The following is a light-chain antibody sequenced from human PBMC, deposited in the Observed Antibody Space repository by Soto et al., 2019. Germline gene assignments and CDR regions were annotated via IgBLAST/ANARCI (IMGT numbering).Light chain of an antibody. J-gene: IGKJ5*01. CDR2: SAS. Sequence: DIQMTQSPSSLSASVGDRVTITCRASESINRHLNWYQQQPGKAPKLLIYSASSSQSGVPSRFRGGRSGTDFTLIITNLQPEDFATYYCQQSYTALSITFGQGTRLEIK. CDR1: ESINRH. CDR3: QQSYTALSIT. V-gene: IGKV1-39*01.